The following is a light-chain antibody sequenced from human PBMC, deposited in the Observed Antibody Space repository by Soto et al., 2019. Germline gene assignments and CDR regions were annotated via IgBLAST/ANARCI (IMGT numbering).Light chain of an antibody. J-gene: IGKJ5*01. CDR1: QTMRSSH. CDR2: GAS. Sequence: EIVLTQSPGTLSLSPGERATLSCRASQTMRSSHLAWYQQKPGQAPRLLIYGASTRTFDVPDRFSGSGSGTNFTLTISRLQPEDFAVYYCQHYGTSLTFGGGTRLEI. CDR3: QHYGTSLT. V-gene: IGKV3-20*01.